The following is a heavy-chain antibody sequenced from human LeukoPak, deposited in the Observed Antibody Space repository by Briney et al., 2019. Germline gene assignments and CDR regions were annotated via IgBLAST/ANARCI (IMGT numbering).Heavy chain of an antibody. D-gene: IGHD5-24*01. J-gene: IGHJ4*02. CDR1: GHSLTSYS. Sequence: ASVKVSCKAFGHSLTSYSMHWVRQAPGQGLEWMGIINPSGGSTSYAQKFQGRVTMTRDMSTSTVYMELSSLRSEDTAVYYCARDRIRRDGYLGGPPDYWGQGTLVTVSS. CDR2: INPSGGST. V-gene: IGHV1-46*01. CDR3: ARDRIRRDGYLGGPPDY.